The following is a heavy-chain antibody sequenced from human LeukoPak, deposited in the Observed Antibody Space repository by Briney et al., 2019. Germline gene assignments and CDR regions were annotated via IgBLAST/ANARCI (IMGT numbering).Heavy chain of an antibody. J-gene: IGHJ2*01. CDR3: ARFVAVGGNSNWYFDL. V-gene: IGHV1-69*06. CDR2: IIPIFGTA. Sequence: GASVKVFCKASGGTFSSYAISWVRQAPGQGLEWMGGIIPIFGTANYAQKFQGRVTITADKSTSTAYMELSSLRSEDTAVYYCARFVAVGGNSNWYFDLWGRGTLVTVSS. CDR1: GGTFSSYA. D-gene: IGHD2-21*01.